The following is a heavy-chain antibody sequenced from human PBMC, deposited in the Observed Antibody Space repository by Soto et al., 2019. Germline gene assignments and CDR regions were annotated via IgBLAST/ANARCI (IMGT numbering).Heavy chain of an antibody. D-gene: IGHD1-1*01. CDR2: TCRYGREL. J-gene: IGHJ4*02. CDR3: VRGTTAWRGMDY. CDR1: GFTFSTYC. V-gene: IGHV3-74*01. Sequence: GGSLRLSCAASGFTFSTYCMHWVRHTPGTGLVWVSRTCRYGRELYYADSVKGRFTISRDDARNTLYLQMDSLRVEDTGIYYCVRGTTAWRGMDYWGQGALVTVSS.